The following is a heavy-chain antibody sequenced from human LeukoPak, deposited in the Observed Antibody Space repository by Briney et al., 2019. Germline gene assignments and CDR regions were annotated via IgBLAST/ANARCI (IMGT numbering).Heavy chain of an antibody. CDR2: IYYSGST. V-gene: IGHV4-59*08. CDR3: ARAQLTYYYDSVFDY. J-gene: IGHJ4*02. Sequence: QPSETLSLTCTVSGGSISSYYWSWIRQPPGKGLEWIGYIYYSGSTNYNSSLKSRVTISVGTSKNQFSLKLSSVTAADTAVYYCARAQLTYYYDSVFDYWGQGTLVTVSS. CDR1: GGSISSYY. D-gene: IGHD3-22*01.